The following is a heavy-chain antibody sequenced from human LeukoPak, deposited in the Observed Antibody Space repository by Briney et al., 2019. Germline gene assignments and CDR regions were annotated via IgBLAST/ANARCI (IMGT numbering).Heavy chain of an antibody. CDR1: GFTFSSYD. CDR2: IGTAGDT. V-gene: IGHV3-13*01. J-gene: IGHJ4*02. Sequence: PGGSLRLSCAASGFTFSSYDMHWVRQATGKGLEWVSAIGTAGDTYYPGSVKGRFTISRENAKNSLYLQMNSLRAGDTAVYYCARAGGSGNIDYWGQGTLVTVSS. D-gene: IGHD3-10*01. CDR3: ARAGGSGNIDY.